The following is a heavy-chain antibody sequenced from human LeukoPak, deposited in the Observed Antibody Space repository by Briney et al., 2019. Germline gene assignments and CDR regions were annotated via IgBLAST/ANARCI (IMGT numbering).Heavy chain of an antibody. D-gene: IGHD2-8*01. CDR3: ARASMVPLYNWFDP. V-gene: IGHV4-4*07. CDR1: GGSISSYY. J-gene: IGHJ5*02. Sequence: PSETLSLTCTVSGGSISSYYWSWIRQPAGKGLEWIGRIYTNGSTNYNPSLKSRVTMSVDTSKNQFSLNLSSVTAADTAVYYCARASMVPLYNWFDPWGQGTLVTVSS. CDR2: IYTNGST.